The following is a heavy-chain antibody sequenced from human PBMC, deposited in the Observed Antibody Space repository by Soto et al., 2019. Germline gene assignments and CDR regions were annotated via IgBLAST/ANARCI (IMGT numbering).Heavy chain of an antibody. CDR3: ARASGSSGEIDS. D-gene: IGHD6-6*01. Sequence: SETLSLTCAVYGGSFSGYYWSWIRQPPGKGLEWIGEIYHSGSTNYNPSLKSRVTISIDTSKNQFSLKLSSVTTADTAVYYCARASGSSGEIDSWGQGTLVTVSS. V-gene: IGHV4-34*01. CDR1: GGSFSGYY. J-gene: IGHJ4*02. CDR2: IYHSGST.